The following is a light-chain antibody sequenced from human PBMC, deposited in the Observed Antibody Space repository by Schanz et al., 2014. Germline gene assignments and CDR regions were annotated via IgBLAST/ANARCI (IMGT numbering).Light chain of an antibody. Sequence: EIVLTQSPGTLSLSPGERATLSCRASQSVSNSYLAWYQQKPGQAPRLLIHGASSRASGIPARFSGSGSGTDFTLSISSLEPEDFAVYYCQQRPNWPTVTFGPGTKVDIK. CDR2: GAS. V-gene: IGKV3D-20*02. CDR3: QQRPNWPTVT. CDR1: QSVSNSY. J-gene: IGKJ3*01.